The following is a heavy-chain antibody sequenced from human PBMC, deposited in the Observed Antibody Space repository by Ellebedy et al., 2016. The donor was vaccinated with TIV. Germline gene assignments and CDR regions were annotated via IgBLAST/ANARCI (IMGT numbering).Heavy chain of an antibody. CDR1: GYTFTRYYF. D-gene: IGHD3-3*01. CDR3: ARDYDLWGKDAYGMDV. J-gene: IGHJ6*02. CDR2: INPNNGNT. V-gene: IGHV1-2*02. Sequence: AASVKVSCKASGYTFTRYYFMHWVRQAPGQGLEYMGWINPNNGNTNYAERFQGRISMTRDTSISTVYMELSRLTSDDTAVYYCARDYDLWGKDAYGMDVWGQGTTITASS.